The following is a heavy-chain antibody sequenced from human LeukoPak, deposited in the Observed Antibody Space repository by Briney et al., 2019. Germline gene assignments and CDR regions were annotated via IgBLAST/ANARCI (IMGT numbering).Heavy chain of an antibody. D-gene: IGHD3-22*01. CDR2: ISSSGDTI. CDR3: VITSRVRYDSGGFLDY. Sequence: GGSLRLSCAASGYTFSDFYMTWIRQAPGKGLEWISFISSSGDTIYYADSVKGRFTISRDNPKNSLSLQMNSLRLHDTAVYYFVITSRVRYDSGGFLDYWGRGSLVTVAS. J-gene: IGHJ4*03. V-gene: IGHV3-11*01. CDR1: GYTFSDFY.